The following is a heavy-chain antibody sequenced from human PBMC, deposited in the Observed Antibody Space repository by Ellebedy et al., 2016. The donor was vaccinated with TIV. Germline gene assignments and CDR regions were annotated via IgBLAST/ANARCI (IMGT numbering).Heavy chain of an antibody. V-gene: IGHV5-51*01. Sequence: GESLKISCKGSGYSFPNFWIGWVRQMPGKGLEWMGIIFPGDSDSRYSPSFQGQVTISADKSINTAYLQWSSLKASDTAMYYCARDSGLDYWGQGTLVTVSS. CDR3: ARDSGLDY. D-gene: IGHD1-14*01. J-gene: IGHJ4*02. CDR1: GYSFPNFW. CDR2: IFPGDSDS.